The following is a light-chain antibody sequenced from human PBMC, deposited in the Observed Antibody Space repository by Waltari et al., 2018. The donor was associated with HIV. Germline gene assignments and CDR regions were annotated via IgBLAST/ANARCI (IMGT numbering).Light chain of an antibody. J-gene: IGLJ2*01. V-gene: IGLV3-9*01. Sequence: SYELTQPLSVSVALGQTARISCGGNNIGSKNVHWYQQKPGQAPVLVIYRDNNRPSGIPERFSGSNSGNTATLTISRAQAGDEADYYCQVWDSSTDVVFGGGTKLTVL. CDR1: NIGSKN. CDR2: RDN. CDR3: QVWDSSTDVV.